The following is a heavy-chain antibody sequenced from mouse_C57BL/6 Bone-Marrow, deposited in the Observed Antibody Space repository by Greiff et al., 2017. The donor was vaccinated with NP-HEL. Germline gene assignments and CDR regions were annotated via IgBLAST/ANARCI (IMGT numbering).Heavy chain of an antibody. D-gene: IGHD2-3*01. J-gene: IGHJ1*03. Sequence: DVKLVESEGGLVQPGSSMKLSCTASGSTFSDYYMAWVRQVPEKGLEWVANINYDGSSTYYLDSLKSRFIISRDNAKNILYLQMSSLKSEDTATYYCARTLIYDGYSWYFDVWGTGTTVTVSS. CDR2: INYDGSST. CDR3: ARTLIYDGYSWYFDV. CDR1: GSTFSDYY. V-gene: IGHV5-16*01.